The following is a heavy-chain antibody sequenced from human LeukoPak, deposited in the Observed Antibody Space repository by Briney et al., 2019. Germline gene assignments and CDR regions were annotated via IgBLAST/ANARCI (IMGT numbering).Heavy chain of an antibody. CDR3: AKHKVRDGYNWFDY. D-gene: IGHD5-24*01. V-gene: IGHV3-23*01. J-gene: IGHJ4*02. CDR2: ISGSGGST. Sequence: GGSLRLSCAASGFTFSSYAMSWVRQAPGKGLEWVSAISGSGGSTYYADSVKGRFTISRVNSKNTLYLQMNSLRAEDTAVYYCAKHKVRDGYNWFDYWGQGTLVTVSS. CDR1: GFTFSSYA.